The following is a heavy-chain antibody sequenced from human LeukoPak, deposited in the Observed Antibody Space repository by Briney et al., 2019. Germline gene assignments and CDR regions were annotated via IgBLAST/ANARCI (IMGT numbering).Heavy chain of an antibody. V-gene: IGHV6-1*01. CDR2: TYYRSKWYN. D-gene: IGHD3-9*01. CDR3: ARAYFDWFSIDY. CDR1: GDSVSSNSAA. Sequence: SQTLSLTCAISGDSVSSNSAAWNWIRQSPWRGLEWLGRTYYRSKWYNDYAVSVKIRITINPDTSKNQFSLQLISVTPEDTAVYYCARAYFDWFSIDYWGQGTLVTVSS. J-gene: IGHJ4*02.